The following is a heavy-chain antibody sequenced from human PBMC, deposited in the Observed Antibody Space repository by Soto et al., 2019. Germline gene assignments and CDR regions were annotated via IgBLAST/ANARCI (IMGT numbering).Heavy chain of an antibody. J-gene: IGHJ4*02. CDR3: AKDRAPTVTTYFDY. V-gene: IGHV3-30*18. CDR1: GFTFSSYD. CDR2: ISYDESNK. D-gene: IGHD4-17*01. Sequence: GGSLRLSCAASGFTFSSYDMHWVRQAPGKGLEWVAVISYDESNKYYADSVKGRFTISRDNSKNTLYLQMNSLRAEDTAVYYCAKDRAPTVTTYFDYWGRGTLVTVSS.